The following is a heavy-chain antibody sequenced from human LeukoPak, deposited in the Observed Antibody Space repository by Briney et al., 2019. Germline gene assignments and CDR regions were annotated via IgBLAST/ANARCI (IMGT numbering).Heavy chain of an antibody. J-gene: IGHJ6*03. D-gene: IGHD3-22*01. Sequence: SQTLSLTCTVSGGSISRGFNFWSWIRQPAGKGLEWIGLISTTGSTKYSPSLKSRVSISADTSKNQVSLKLSSVTAADTAVYYCARGIGSGYSAYYYYYMDVWGKGTTVTIS. CDR1: GGSISRGFNF. V-gene: IGHV4-61*02. CDR3: ARGIGSGYSAYYYYYMDV. CDR2: ISTTGST.